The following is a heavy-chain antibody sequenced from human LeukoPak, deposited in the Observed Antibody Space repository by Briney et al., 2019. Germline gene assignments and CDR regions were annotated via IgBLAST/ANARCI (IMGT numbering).Heavy chain of an antibody. D-gene: IGHD3-3*01. CDR1: GFTFSNYW. Sequence: GGSLRLSCAASGFTFSNYWMHWVRQAPGKGLVWVSRINTDGRSTDYADSVKGRFTISRDNAKNTLYLQMNSLRAEDTAVYYCARGDDFWSGYYSNFDYWGQGTLVTVSS. CDR3: ARGDDFWSGYYSNFDY. V-gene: IGHV3-74*01. CDR2: INTDGRST. J-gene: IGHJ4*02.